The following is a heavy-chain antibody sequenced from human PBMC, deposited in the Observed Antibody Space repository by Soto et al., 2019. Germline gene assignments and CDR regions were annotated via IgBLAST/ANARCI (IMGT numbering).Heavy chain of an antibody. CDR2: ITSSGTTV. Sequence: EVHLVESGGGLVQPGGSLRLSCAASGFTFSSYSLNWVRQAPGKGLAWVSYITSSGTTVYYADSVRGRFTISRDNAKNSLYLQMHSLRDDDTAVYYCARGSSNWAYYFDFWGPGTLVTVSS. CDR3: ARGSSNWAYYFDF. CDR1: GFTFSSYS. J-gene: IGHJ4*02. V-gene: IGHV3-48*02. D-gene: IGHD6-13*01.